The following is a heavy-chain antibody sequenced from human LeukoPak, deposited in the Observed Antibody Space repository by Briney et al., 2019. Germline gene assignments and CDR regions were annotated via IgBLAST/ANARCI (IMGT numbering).Heavy chain of an antibody. CDR2: IYYSGST. Sequence: WIRQPPGKGLEWIGSIYYSGSTYYNPSLKSRVTISVDTSKNQFSLKLSSVTAADTAVYYCARVNDGDRYYYYYYMDVWGKGTTVTVSS. J-gene: IGHJ6*03. CDR3: ARVNDGDRYYYYYYMDV. V-gene: IGHV4-39*07. D-gene: IGHD2-8*01.